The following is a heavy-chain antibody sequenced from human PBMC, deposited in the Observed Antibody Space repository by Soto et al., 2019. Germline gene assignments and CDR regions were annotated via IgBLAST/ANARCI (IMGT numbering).Heavy chain of an antibody. Sequence: PGGSLRLSCAASGFTFSSYEMNWVRQAPGKGLEWVSYISTRGSTKYYADSVKGRFTISRDDAKNSLYLQMNSLRVEDTAVYYCAKDLMGYAIWNYYYYGMDVWGQGTTVTVSS. J-gene: IGHJ6*02. V-gene: IGHV3-48*03. CDR2: ISTRGSTK. CDR1: GFTFSSYE. CDR3: AKDLMGYAIWNYYYYGMDV. D-gene: IGHD2-8*01.